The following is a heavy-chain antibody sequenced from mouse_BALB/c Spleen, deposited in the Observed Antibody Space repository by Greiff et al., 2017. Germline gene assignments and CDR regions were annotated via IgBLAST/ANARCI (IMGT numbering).Heavy chain of an antibody. J-gene: IGHJ2*01. CDR2: INPSPGYT. V-gene: IGHV1-7*01. CDR1: GYTFTSYW. D-gene: IGHD2-4*01. Sequence: QEQLKQSGAELAKPGASVKMSCKASGYTFTSYWMHWVKQRPGQGLEWIGYINPSPGYTEYNQKFKDKATLTADKSSSTAYMQLSSLTSEDSAVYYCARGAMITTDYWGQGTTLTVSS. CDR3: ARGAMITTDY.